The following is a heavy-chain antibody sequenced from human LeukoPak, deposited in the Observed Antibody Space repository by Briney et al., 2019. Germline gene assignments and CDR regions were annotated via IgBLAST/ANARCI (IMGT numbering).Heavy chain of an antibody. J-gene: IGHJ4*02. CDR1: GGTFSSYA. V-gene: IGHV1-69*13. CDR2: IIPIFGTA. Sequence: GASVKVSCKASGGTFSSYAISWVRQAPGQGLEWMGGIIPIFGTANYAQKFQGRVTITADESTSTAYMELSSLRSEDTAVYYCWGGGWKKPFDYWGQGTLVTVPS. D-gene: IGHD2-21*01. CDR3: WGGGWKKPFDY.